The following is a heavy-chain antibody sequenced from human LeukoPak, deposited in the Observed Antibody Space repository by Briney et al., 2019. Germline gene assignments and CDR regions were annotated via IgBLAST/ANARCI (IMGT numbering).Heavy chain of an antibody. CDR1: AFTFSSYW. V-gene: IGHV3-7*01. CDR2: IKQDGSEK. J-gene: IGHJ4*02. CDR3: AREVNDY. Sequence: GGSLRLSCAASAFTFSSYWMTWVRQAPGKGLEWVANIKQDGSEKYYVDSVKGRFTISRDNAKNSLYLQMNSLRAEDTAAYYCAREVNDYWGQGTLVTVSS.